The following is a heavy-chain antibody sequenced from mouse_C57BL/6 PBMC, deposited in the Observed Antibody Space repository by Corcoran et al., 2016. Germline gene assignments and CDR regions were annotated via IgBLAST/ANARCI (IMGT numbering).Heavy chain of an antibody. D-gene: IGHD1-1*01. CDR1: GYAFSSYW. CDR2: IYPGDGDT. V-gene: IGHV1-80*01. J-gene: IGHJ1*03. Sequence: QVQLQQSGAELVKPGASVKISCKASGYAFSSYWMNWVKQRPGKGLEWIGQIYPGDGDTNYNGKFKGKATLTADKSSSTAYMQLSRLTSEDSAVYCCARRVYYGSSSWYLDVGGTGTTVTVSS. CDR3: ARRVYYGSSSWYLDV.